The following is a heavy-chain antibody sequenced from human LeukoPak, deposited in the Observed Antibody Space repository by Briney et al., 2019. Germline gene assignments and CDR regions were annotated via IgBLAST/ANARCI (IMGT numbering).Heavy chain of an antibody. CDR3: ARTDRFSGSYPLDY. V-gene: IGHV3-30*04. CDR2: ISYDGSNK. J-gene: IGHJ4*02. Sequence: PGGSLRLSCAASGFTFSSYAMHWVRQAPGKGLEWVAVISYDGSNKYYADSVKGRFTISRDNSKNTLYLQMNSLRAEDTAVYYCARTDRFSGSYPLDYWGQGTLVTVSS. D-gene: IGHD1-26*01. CDR1: GFTFSSYA.